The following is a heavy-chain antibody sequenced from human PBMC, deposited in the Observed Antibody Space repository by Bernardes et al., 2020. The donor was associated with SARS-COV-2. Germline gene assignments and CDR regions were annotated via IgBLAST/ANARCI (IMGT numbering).Heavy chain of an antibody. CDR1: GFSVSSSY. J-gene: IGHJ5*02. D-gene: IGHD2-15*01. CDR3: ARAVSCSGTNCYLAEWFDP. Sequence: GESLRLSCAASGFSVSSSYMSWVRQSPGKGLEWLAIIYNGGDNTYYAESIKGRFTISTDNSKNTLFLQTTSLRSEDTAVYYCARAVSCSGTNCYLAEWFDPWGQGTPVTGSS. CDR2: IYNGGDNT. V-gene: IGHV3-66*02.